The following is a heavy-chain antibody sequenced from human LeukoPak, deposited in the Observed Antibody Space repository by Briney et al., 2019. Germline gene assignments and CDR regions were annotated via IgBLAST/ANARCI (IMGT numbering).Heavy chain of an antibody. J-gene: IGHJ4*02. V-gene: IGHV3-53*04. CDR3: ARVDTVMAYYFDL. CDR2: ICSGGTT. CDR1: GFTVSTNC. Sequence: GGSLRLSCAASGFTVSTNCMTWVRQAPGKGLEWVSTICSGGTTYYADSVMGRFTISRHNSRNTLYLQMNSLRAEDTAVYYCARVDTVMAYYFDLWGQGTLVTVSS. D-gene: IGHD5-18*01.